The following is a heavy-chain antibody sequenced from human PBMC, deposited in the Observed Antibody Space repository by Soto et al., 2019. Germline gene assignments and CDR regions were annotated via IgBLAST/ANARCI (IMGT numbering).Heavy chain of an antibody. CDR3: ASLVAAETHYYYYGMDV. CDR2: ISYDGSNK. J-gene: IGHJ6*02. CDR1: GVSVRSYA. V-gene: IGHV3-30-3*01. Sequence: GGSLRLSRAASGVSVRSYAVDGVRQARGMGLEWVAVISYDGSNKYYADSVKGRFTISRDNSKNTLYLQMNSLRAEDTAVYYCASLVAAETHYYYYGMDVWGQGTTVTVSS. D-gene: IGHD2-8*02.